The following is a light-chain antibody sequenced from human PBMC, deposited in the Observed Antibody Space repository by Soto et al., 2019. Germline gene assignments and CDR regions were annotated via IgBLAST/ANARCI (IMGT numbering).Light chain of an antibody. V-gene: IGKV1-8*01. CDR2: AAS. CDR3: QPYYSYPYT. Sequence: AIRLTQSPSSFSASTGARVTITCRASPGISSSLAWYQQKPGKAPKLLIYAASTLQSGVPSRFSGSGSVTDFTLTISCLQSEAFATYYCQPYYSYPYTFGPGTKLEIK. J-gene: IGKJ2*01. CDR1: PGISSS.